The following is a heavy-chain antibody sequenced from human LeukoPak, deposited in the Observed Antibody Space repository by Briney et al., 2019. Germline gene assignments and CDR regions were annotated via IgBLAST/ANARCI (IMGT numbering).Heavy chain of an antibody. CDR2: INPNSGGT. D-gene: IGHD2-8*01. CDR3: ARGLGYCTNGVCYYPYYYYYYMDV. V-gene: IGHV1-2*02. CDR1: GYTFTGYY. Sequence: ASVKVSSKASGYTFTGYYMHWVRQAPGQGLEWMGWINPNSGGTNYAQKFQGRVTMTRDTSISTAYMELSRLRSDDTAVYYCARGLGYCTNGVCYYPYYYYYYMDVWGKGTTVTVSS. J-gene: IGHJ6*03.